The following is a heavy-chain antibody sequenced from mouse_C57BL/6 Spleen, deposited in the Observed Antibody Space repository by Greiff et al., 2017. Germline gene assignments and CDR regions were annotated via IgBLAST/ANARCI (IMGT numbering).Heavy chain of an antibody. CDR2: VYPGDGAT. D-gene: IGHD2-4*01. J-gene: IGHJ2*01. Sequence: QVQLKQSGPELVKPGASVKISCKASGYAFSSSWMNWVKQRPGKGLEWIGRVYPGDGATNYNGTFKGKATLTADKSSRTAYMQLSSLTSEDSAVYFGARGYDDDGGGYYFDYWGQGTTLTVSS. CDR3: ARGYDDDGGGYYFDY. V-gene: IGHV1-82*01. CDR1: GYAFSSSW.